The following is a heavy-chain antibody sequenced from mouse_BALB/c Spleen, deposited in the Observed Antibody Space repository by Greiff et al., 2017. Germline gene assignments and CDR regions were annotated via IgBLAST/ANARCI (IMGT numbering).Heavy chain of an antibody. Sequence: EVQLVESGGGLVKLGGSLKLSCAASGFTFSSYYMSWVRQTPEKRLELVAAINSNGGSTYYPDTVKGRFTISRDNAKNTLYLQMSSLKSEDTALYYCARQGSSDQAWFAYWGQGTLVTVSA. CDR3: ARQGSSDQAWFAY. CDR1: GFTFSSYY. CDR2: INSNGGST. V-gene: IGHV5-6-2*01. D-gene: IGHD3-1*01. J-gene: IGHJ3*01.